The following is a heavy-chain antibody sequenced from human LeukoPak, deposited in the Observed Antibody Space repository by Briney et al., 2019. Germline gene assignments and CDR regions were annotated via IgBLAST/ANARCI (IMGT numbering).Heavy chain of an antibody. CDR1: GFTFSSYA. V-gene: IGHV3-23*01. CDR3: AKDLKAGDGIWLTDC. CDR2: IGGSGDST. J-gene: IGHJ4*02. Sequence: GGSLRLSCAASGFTFSSYAMTWVRQAPGKGLEWVSAIGGSGDSTYYADSVKGRFTISRDNSKNTLYLQMNSLRAEDTAVYYCAKDLKAGDGIWLTDCWGQGTLVTVSS. D-gene: IGHD3-9*01.